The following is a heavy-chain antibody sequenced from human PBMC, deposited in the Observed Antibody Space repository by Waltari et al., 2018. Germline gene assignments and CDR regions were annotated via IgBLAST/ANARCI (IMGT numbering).Heavy chain of an antibody. J-gene: IGHJ4*02. CDR2: FDPEDGET. Sequence: QVQLVPSGAEVQKPGASVKVSCKVSGYTLTDLSMHWLRQAPGKGLEWMGGFDPEDGETIYAQKFQGRVTMTEDTSTDTAYMELSSLRSEDTAVYYCATLGWGSYRYDYWGQGTLVTVSS. V-gene: IGHV1-24*01. CDR1: GYTLTDLS. CDR3: ATLGWGSYRYDY. D-gene: IGHD3-16*02.